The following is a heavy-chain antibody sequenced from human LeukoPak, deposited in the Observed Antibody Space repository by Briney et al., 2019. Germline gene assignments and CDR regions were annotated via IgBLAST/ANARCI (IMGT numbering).Heavy chain of an antibody. Sequence: PGGSPRLSCAASGFTFSSYGMHWVRQAPGKGLEWVAFIRYGDDNKYYANSVKGRITISRDNSRNTLYLQMNSLRPEDTAVYYCAKDGGDSSGWTFDYWGQGTLVTVSS. J-gene: IGHJ4*02. V-gene: IGHV3-30*02. CDR2: IRYGDDNK. CDR3: AKDGGDSSGWTFDY. D-gene: IGHD6-19*01. CDR1: GFTFSSYG.